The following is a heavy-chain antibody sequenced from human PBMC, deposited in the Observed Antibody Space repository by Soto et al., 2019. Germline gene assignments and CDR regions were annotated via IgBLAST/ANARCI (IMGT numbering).Heavy chain of an antibody. J-gene: IGHJ5*02. D-gene: IGHD3-3*01. V-gene: IGHV4-34*01. Sequence: SETLSLTCAVYGGSFSGYYWSWIRQPPGKGLEWIGEINHSGSTNYDPSLKSRVTISVDTSKNQFSLKLSSVTAADTAVYYCARFGDFWSGYPQPKNWFDPWGQGTLVTVSS. CDR1: GGSFSGYY. CDR2: INHSGST. CDR3: ARFGDFWSGYPQPKNWFDP.